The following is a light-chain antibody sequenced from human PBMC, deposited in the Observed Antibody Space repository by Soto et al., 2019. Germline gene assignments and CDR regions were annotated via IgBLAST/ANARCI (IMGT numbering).Light chain of an antibody. CDR1: QSVNSN. CDR2: GAS. CDR3: QQYNNWPPWT. J-gene: IGKJ1*01. Sequence: EIVMTQSPATLSVSPGERATLSCRASQSVNSNLAWYQQKPGQAPRLLIYGASARATGIPARFSGSGSGTEFTRTISSLQSEDFAIYYCQQYNNWPPWTFGQGTKVEIK. V-gene: IGKV3-15*01.